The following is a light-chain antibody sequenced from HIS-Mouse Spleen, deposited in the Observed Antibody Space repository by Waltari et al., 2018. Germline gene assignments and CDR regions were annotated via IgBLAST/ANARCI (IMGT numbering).Light chain of an antibody. J-gene: IGLJ3*02. CDR3: SSYTSSSTWV. Sequence: QSALTQPASVSGSPGQSITISCTGTSSDVGGYNYVSWYQQHPGKDPKLMIYDVSNRPSGGSNRFSGSKSGNTASLTISGLQAEDEADYYCSSYTSSSTWVFGGGTKLTVL. CDR1: SSDVGGYNY. CDR2: DVS. V-gene: IGLV2-14*03.